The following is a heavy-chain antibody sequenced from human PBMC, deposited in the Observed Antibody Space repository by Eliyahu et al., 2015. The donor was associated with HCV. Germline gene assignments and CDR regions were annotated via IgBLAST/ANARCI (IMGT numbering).Heavy chain of an antibody. CDR3: ATSMPTLTGVYYFDY. Sequence: EVQLVESGGGLVKPGGSLRLSCAASGFTFSSYSMNWVRQAPGKGLEWVSSISSSSSYIYYADSVKGRFTISRDNAKNSLYLQMNSLRAEDTAVYYCATSMPTLTGVYYFDYWGQGTLVTVSS. J-gene: IGHJ4*02. CDR2: ISSSSSYI. V-gene: IGHV3-21*01. CDR1: GFTFSSYS. D-gene: IGHD4-23*01.